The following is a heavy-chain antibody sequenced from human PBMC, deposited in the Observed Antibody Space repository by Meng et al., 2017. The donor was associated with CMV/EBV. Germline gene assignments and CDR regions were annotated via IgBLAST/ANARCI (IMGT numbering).Heavy chain of an antibody. CDR2: ISSSSYI. CDR1: GFTFSSYS. J-gene: IGHJ3*02. D-gene: IGHD3-10*01. CDR3: ARYYYGSGSYSGAFDI. V-gene: IGHV3-21*01. Sequence: GESLKISCAASGFTFSSYSMNRVRQAPGKGLEWVSSISSSSYIYYADSVKGRFTISRDNAKNSLYLQMNSLRAEDTAVYYCARYYYGSGSYSGAFDIWGQGTMVTVSS.